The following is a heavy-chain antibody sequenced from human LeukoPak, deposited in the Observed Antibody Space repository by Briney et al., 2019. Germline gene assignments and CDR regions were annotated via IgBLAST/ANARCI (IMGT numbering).Heavy chain of an antibody. D-gene: IGHD4-23*01. J-gene: IGHJ4*02. Sequence: GGSLRLSCAASGFTFSSYDMTWVRQAPGKGLEWVSGISGSAGSKDYADSVKGRFTISRDNSKNTLYLQMNSLRAEDTAVYYCARDSGTTVGYFDYWGQGTLVTVSS. CDR2: ISGSAGSK. CDR3: ARDSGTTVGYFDY. V-gene: IGHV3-23*01. CDR1: GFTFSSYD.